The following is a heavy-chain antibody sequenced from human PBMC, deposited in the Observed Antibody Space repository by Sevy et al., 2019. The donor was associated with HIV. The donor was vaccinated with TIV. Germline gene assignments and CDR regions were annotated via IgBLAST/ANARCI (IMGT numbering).Heavy chain of an antibody. CDR2: IYTSGST. CDR1: GGSISSYY. Sequence: SETLSLTCTVSGGSISSYYWSWIRQPAGKGLEWIGRIYTSGSTNYNPSLKSRVTMSVDTSKDQLSLELSSVTAADPAGDFCAGGGLGRYCSGGSCYVLDYWGQGTLVTVSS. CDR3: AGGGLGRYCSGGSCYVLDY. D-gene: IGHD2-15*01. V-gene: IGHV4-4*07. J-gene: IGHJ4*02.